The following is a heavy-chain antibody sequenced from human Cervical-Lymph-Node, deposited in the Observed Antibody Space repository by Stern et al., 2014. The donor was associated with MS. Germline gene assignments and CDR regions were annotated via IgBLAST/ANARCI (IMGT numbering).Heavy chain of an antibody. CDR2: ISYDGSNK. CDR1: RFTFSNYG. V-gene: IGHV3-30*18. J-gene: IGHJ6*02. CDR3: AKEVLAGNYNYGMDV. D-gene: IGHD6-19*01. Sequence: QLVQSGGGVVQPGRSLRLSCEASRFTFSNYGMHWVRQAPGKGLEWVAVISYDGSNKYYADSVKGRVTISRDNSKNTLYLQMNSLRAEDTAVYYCAKEVLAGNYNYGMDVWGQGTTVTVSS.